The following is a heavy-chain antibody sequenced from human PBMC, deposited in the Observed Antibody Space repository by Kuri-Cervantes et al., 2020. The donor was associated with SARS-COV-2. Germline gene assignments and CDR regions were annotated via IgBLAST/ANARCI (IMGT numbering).Heavy chain of an antibody. CDR1: GYTFSDYY. V-gene: IGHV1-2*04. J-gene: IGHJ6*02. Sequence: SVKVSCKASGYTFSDYYMYWVRQAPGQGLEWMGWINPNSGGTNYAQRFQGWVTMTRDTSSTGYMELSRLRSDDTAVYYCARGMVRGLIQSYYYGMDVWGQGTTVTVSS. CDR3: ARGMVRGLIQSYYYGMDV. D-gene: IGHD3-10*01. CDR2: INPNSGGT.